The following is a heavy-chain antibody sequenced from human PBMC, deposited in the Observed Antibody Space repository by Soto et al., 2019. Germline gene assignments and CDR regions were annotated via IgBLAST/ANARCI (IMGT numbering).Heavy chain of an antibody. J-gene: IGHJ5*02. CDR3: ARDRRWLPRGPNNWLDL. CDR2: IYYDGNS. CDR1: GGSINSGDYY. V-gene: IGHV4-30-4*01. Sequence: SETLSLTCTVSGGSINSGDYYWTWVRQPPGKGLEWIGYIYYDGNSQHNPSLKSRVTMSIDTSKNQFSLNLSSVTAADTAVYYCARDRRWLPRGPNNWLDLWGQGAQVTVSS. D-gene: IGHD5-12*01.